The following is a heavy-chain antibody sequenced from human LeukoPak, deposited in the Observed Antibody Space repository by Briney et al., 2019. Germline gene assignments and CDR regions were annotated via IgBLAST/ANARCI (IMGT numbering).Heavy chain of an antibody. Sequence: PSETLSLTCTVSGGPISSGGYYWSWIRQHPGKGLEWIGYIYYSGSTYYNPSLKSRVTISVDTSKNQFSLKLSSVTAADTAVYYCARSPVRGVINYWGQGTLVTVSS. CDR3: ARSPVRGVINY. V-gene: IGHV4-31*03. J-gene: IGHJ4*02. CDR2: IYYSGST. CDR1: GGPISSGGYY. D-gene: IGHD3-10*01.